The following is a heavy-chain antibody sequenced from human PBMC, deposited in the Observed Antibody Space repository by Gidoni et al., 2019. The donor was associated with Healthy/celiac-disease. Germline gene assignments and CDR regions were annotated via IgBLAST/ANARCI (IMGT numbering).Heavy chain of an antibody. Sequence: EVQLVESGGGLVQPGRSLRLSCAASGFTFDDYAMHWVRQAPGKGLEWVSGISWNSGSIGYADSVKGRFTISRDNAKNSLYLQMNSLRAEDTALYYCAKDIGAYYYGSGSLDYWGQGTLVTVSS. CDR1: GFTFDDYA. J-gene: IGHJ4*02. V-gene: IGHV3-9*01. CDR3: AKDIGAYYYGSGSLDY. CDR2: ISWNSGSI. D-gene: IGHD3-10*01.